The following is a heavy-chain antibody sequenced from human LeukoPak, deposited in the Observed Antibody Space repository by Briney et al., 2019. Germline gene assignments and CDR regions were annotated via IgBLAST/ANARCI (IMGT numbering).Heavy chain of an antibody. Sequence: PGGSLRLSCAASGFTFSSYAMTWVRKAPGKGLEWVSTFSGTSSTSYAAAVKGRVTISRDNSKNTLYLQLNSLRAEDTAVYYCAKAVGSSGYFSRDAFDIWGQGTMVTVSS. CDR2: FSGTSST. J-gene: IGHJ3*02. V-gene: IGHV3-23*01. CDR3: AKAVGSSGYFSRDAFDI. CDR1: GFTFSSYA. D-gene: IGHD3-22*01.